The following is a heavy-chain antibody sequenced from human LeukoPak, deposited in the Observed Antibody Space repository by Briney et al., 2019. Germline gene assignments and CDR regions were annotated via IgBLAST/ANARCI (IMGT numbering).Heavy chain of an antibody. Sequence: SETLSLTCTVSGGSISSGSYFWSWIRQPAGKGLEWIGRIYTSGSTNYNPSLKSRITMSVETSKNQFSLKLTSVTAADTAVYYCARYYYYMDVWGKGTTVTVSS. V-gene: IGHV4-61*02. CDR2: IYTSGST. CDR1: GGSISSGSYF. J-gene: IGHJ6*03. CDR3: ARYYYYMDV.